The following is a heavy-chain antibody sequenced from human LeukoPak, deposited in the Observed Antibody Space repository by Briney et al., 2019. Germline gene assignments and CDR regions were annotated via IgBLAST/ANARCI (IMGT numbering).Heavy chain of an antibody. CDR3: ARRIVGATYYFDY. J-gene: IGHJ4*02. CDR2: IYYSGST. CDR1: GGSISSSSYY. V-gene: IGHV4-39*01. Sequence: SETLSLTCTVSGGSISSSSYYWGWIRQPPGKGLEWIGSIYYSGSTYYNPSLKSRVTISVDTSKNQFSLKLSSETAADTAVYYCARRIVGATYYFDYWGQGTLVTVSS. D-gene: IGHD1-26*01.